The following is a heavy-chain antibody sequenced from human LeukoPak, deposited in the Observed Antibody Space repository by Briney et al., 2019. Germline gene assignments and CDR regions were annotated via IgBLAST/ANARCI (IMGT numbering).Heavy chain of an antibody. J-gene: IGHJ4*02. CDR3: AREGLAHAGNDY. CDR1: GFTFSSYG. V-gene: IGHV3-30*03. CDR2: ISYDGSNK. D-gene: IGHD3-10*01. Sequence: GGSLRLSCAASGFTFSSYGMHWVRQAPGKGLEWVAVISYDGSNKYYADSVKGRFTISRDNAKNSLYLQMNSLRAEDTAVYYCAREGLAHAGNDYWGQGTLVTVSS.